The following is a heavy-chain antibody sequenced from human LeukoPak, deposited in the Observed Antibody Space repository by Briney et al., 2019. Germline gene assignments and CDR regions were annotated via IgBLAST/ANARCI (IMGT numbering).Heavy chain of an antibody. D-gene: IGHD4-17*01. CDR3: ARDRDYGDYDTQDLFVY. Sequence: GASVEVSCKASGYTFTSYGISWVRQAPGQGLEWMGWISAYNGNTNYAQRLQGRVTMTTDTSTSTAYMELRSLRSDDTAVYYCARDRDYGDYDTQDLFVYWGQGTLVTVSS. CDR1: GYTFTSYG. V-gene: IGHV1-18*01. J-gene: IGHJ4*02. CDR2: ISAYNGNT.